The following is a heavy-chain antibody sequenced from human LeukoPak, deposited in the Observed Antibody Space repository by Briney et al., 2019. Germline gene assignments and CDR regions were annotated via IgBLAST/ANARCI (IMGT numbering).Heavy chain of an antibody. D-gene: IGHD3-10*01. CDR1: GFTFSSYS. V-gene: IGHV3-21*01. CDR2: ISSSSSYI. Sequence: PGGSLRLSCAASGFTFSSYSMNWVRQAPGKGLEWVSSISSSSSYIYYADSVKGRFTISRDNAKNSLYLQMNSLRAEDTAVYYCARAPGGYGSGSRGAFDIWGQGTMVTFSS. J-gene: IGHJ3*02. CDR3: ARAPGGYGSGSRGAFDI.